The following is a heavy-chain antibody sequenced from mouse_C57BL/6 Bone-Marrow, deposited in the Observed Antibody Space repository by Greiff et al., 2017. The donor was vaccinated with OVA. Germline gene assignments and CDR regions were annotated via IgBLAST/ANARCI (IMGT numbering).Heavy chain of an antibody. CDR1: GYTFTDYE. D-gene: IGHD2-5*01. CDR2: IDPETGGT. V-gene: IGHV1-15*01. Sequence: QVQLQQSGAELVRPGASVTLSCKASGYTFTDYEMHWVKQTPVHGLAWIGAIDPETGGTAYNQKFKGKAILTADKSSSPACMELRSLTSEDSAIDYGTRGYSNYYAMDYWGQGTSVTVSA. J-gene: IGHJ4*01. CDR3: TRGYSNYYAMDY.